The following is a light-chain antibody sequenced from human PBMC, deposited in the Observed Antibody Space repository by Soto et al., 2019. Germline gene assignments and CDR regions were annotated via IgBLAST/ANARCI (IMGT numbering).Light chain of an antibody. J-gene: IGLJ2*01. CDR2: EVS. Sequence: QSALTQPASVSGSPGQSITISCTGTSSDVGGYNYVSWYQQHPGKAPKLMIYEVSNRPSGVSNRFSGSKSGNTASLTISGLQAEDEADYYCQTWGTGGVVFGGGTKVTVL. CDR3: QTWGTGGVV. CDR1: SSDVGGYNY. V-gene: IGLV2-14*01.